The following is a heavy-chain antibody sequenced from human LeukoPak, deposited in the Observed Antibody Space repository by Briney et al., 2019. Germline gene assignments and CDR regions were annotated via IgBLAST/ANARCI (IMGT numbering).Heavy chain of an antibody. V-gene: IGHV3-30*02. CDR1: GFSFKTYG. D-gene: IGHD3-10*01. CDR2: IRHDESDK. CDR3: TGEGDFDY. J-gene: IGHJ4*02. Sequence: GGSLRLSCATSGFSFKTYGMHWVRQAPGKGLEWVSFIRHDESDKYYADSVKGRFTISRDNSKNTLYLQMNSLRPEDTAVYFCTGEGDFDYWGQGTLVTVSS.